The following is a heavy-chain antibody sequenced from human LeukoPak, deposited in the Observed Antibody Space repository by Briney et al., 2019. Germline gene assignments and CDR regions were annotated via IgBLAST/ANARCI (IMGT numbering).Heavy chain of an antibody. J-gene: IGHJ4*02. CDR1: GFTFSSYG. Sequence: GGSLRLSCAASGFTFSSYGIHWVRQAPGKGLEWVTFIRYDGSNKYYADSVKGRFTISRDNSKNTVYLQMNSLRAEDTAVYYCAKDWGTMIVEYYFDYWGQGTLVTVSS. CDR3: AKDWGTMIVEYYFDY. D-gene: IGHD3-22*01. CDR2: IRYDGSNK. V-gene: IGHV3-30*02.